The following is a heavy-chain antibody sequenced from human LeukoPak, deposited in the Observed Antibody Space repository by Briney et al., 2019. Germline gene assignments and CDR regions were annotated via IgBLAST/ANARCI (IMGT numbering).Heavy chain of an antibody. CDR1: GFTFSHFW. J-gene: IGHJ4*02. CDR2: IKQDGSET. D-gene: IGHD6-19*01. V-gene: IGHV3-7*01. Sequence: PGGSLRLSCAGSGFTFSHFWRNWVRQAPGKGLEWVAIIKQDGSETYYVDSVKGRFTISRDNAKNSVYLQMNSLRAEDTAVYYCAGDRGWLIASWGQGTLVTVSS. CDR3: AGDRGWLIAS.